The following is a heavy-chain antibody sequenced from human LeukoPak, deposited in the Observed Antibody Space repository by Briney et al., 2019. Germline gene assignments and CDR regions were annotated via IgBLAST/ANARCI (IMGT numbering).Heavy chain of an antibody. J-gene: IGHJ6*04. CDR1: GFTLSSYE. CDR3: AELGITMIGGV. V-gene: IGHV3-48*03. D-gene: IGHD3-10*02. Sequence: PGGSLRLSRAASGFTLSSYEMNWVRQAPGKGLEWVSYISSSGSTIYYADSVKGRFTISRDNAKNSLYLQMNSLRAEDTAVYYCAELGITMIGGVWGKGTTVTISS. CDR2: ISSSGSTI.